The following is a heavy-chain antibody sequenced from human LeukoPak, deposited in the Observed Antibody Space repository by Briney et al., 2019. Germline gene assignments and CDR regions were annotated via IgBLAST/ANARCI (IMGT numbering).Heavy chain of an antibody. D-gene: IGHD6-19*01. CDR3: AREVRRVWSSGWYPLDY. CDR2: INHSGST. J-gene: IGHJ4*02. CDR1: GGSISSYY. V-gene: IGHV4-34*01. Sequence: SETLSLTCSVSGGSISSYYWSWIRQPPGKGLEWIGEINHSGSTNYNPSLKSRVTISVDTSKNQFSLKLSSVTAADTAVYYCAREVRRVWSSGWYPLDYWGQGTLVTVSS.